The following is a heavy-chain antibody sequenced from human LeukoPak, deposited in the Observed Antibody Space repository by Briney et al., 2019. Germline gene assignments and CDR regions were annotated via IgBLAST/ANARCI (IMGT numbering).Heavy chain of an antibody. CDR2: ITGSVGST. Sequence: PGGSLRLSCAASGFAFSSYAMSWVRQAPGKELEWVSAITGSVGSTSYADSVRGRFTISRDNSKNTLFLQMNSLRAEDTAVYYCAKGMSDTSMLAFDYWGQGTPVTVSS. CDR3: AKGMSDTSMLAFDY. D-gene: IGHD5-18*01. J-gene: IGHJ4*02. V-gene: IGHV3-23*01. CDR1: GFAFSSYA.